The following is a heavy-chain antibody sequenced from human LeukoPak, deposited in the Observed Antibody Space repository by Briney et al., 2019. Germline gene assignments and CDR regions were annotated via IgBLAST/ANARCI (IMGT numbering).Heavy chain of an antibody. D-gene: IGHD3-22*01. CDR2: INHSGST. CDR3: ARAPGRWLPYYFDY. Sequence: SETLSLTCAVYGGSFSGYYWSWLRQPPGKGLEWIGEINHSGSTNYNPSLKSRVTISVDTSKNQLSLKLSSVTAADTAVYYCARAPGRWLPYYFDYWGQGTLVTVSS. J-gene: IGHJ4*02. CDR1: GGSFSGYY. V-gene: IGHV4-34*01.